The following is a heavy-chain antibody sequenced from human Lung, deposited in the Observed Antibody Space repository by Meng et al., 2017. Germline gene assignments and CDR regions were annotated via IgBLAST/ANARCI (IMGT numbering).Heavy chain of an antibody. CDR2: ISWNSGNI. Sequence: SLKISCAASGFTFDESAMQWVRQAPGKGLEWVSGISWNSGNIGYEDSVKGRFTISRDNAKNSLYLQMNSPRAEDTALYYCAKVEYKSGAYYFDHWGQGTLVTVSS. CDR1: GFTFDESA. J-gene: IGHJ4*02. D-gene: IGHD3-10*01. CDR3: AKVEYKSGAYYFDH. V-gene: IGHV3-9*01.